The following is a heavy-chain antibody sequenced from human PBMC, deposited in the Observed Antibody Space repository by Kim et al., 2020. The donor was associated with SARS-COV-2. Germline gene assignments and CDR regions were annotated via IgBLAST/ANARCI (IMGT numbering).Heavy chain of an antibody. CDR2: SDT. D-gene: IGHD3-10*01. CDR3: ARTSYGGAFDI. V-gene: IGHV5-51*01. Sequence: SDTRYSPSFEGQVTISADKSITTAYLQWTGLKASDSAMYYCARTSYGGAFDIWGQGTMVTVSS. J-gene: IGHJ3*02.